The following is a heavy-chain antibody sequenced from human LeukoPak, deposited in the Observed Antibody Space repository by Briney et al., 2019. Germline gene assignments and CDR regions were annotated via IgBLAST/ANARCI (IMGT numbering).Heavy chain of an antibody. CDR1: GGSVSDYY. J-gene: IGHJ4*02. Sequence: PSETLSLTCTISGGSVSDYYWSWIRQSPGKGLEWIGYIYYTGSTTYNPSLKSRVTMSADTSKNQFSLNLNSVTAADTAVYYCARDSGERGSGSYLIAYWGQGTLVTVSS. CDR2: IYYTGST. D-gene: IGHD3-10*01. V-gene: IGHV4-59*02. CDR3: ARDSGERGSGSYLIAY.